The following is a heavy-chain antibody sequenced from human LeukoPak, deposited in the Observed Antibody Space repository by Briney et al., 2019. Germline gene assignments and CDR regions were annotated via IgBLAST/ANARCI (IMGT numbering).Heavy chain of an antibody. CDR2: FYHGGST. Sequence: SETLSLTCTVSGYSISTGYYWDWIRQPPGKGLEWIGTFYHGGSTYYNPSLKSRVTISVDTSKNQFSLNLTSVTAADTAVYYCARHVGSGSYYDYWGQGTLATISS. CDR3: ARHVGSGSYYDY. D-gene: IGHD1-26*01. V-gene: IGHV4-38-2*02. CDR1: GYSISTGYY. J-gene: IGHJ4*02.